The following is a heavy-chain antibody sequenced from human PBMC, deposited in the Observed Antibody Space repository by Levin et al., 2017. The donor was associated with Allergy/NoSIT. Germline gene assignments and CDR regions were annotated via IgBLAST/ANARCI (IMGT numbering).Heavy chain of an antibody. CDR2: IRSKAYGGTT. J-gene: IGHJ6*03. CDR1: GFTFGDYA. V-gene: IGHV3-49*03. Sequence: GGSLRLSCTASGFTFGDYAMSWFRQAPGKGLEWVGFIRSKAYGGTTEYAASVKGRFTISRDDSKSIAYLQMNSLKTEDTAVYYCTSDPGYNYFYYYYMDVWGKGTTVTVSS. D-gene: IGHD1-1*01. CDR3: TSDPGYNYFYYYYMDV.